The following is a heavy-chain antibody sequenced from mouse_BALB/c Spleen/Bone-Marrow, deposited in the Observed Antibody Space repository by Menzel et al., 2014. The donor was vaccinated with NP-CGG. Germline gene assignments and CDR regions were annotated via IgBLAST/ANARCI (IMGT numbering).Heavy chain of an antibody. J-gene: IGHJ4*01. CDR1: GFAFSSYD. Sequence: EVKLVESGGGLVKPGGSLKLSCAASGFAFSSYDMSWVRQTPEKRLEWVAYISSGGGSTYSPDTVKGRFTISRANAKNTLYLQMSSLKSEDTVMYFYARLVYGNYEGGAMDYWGQGISVTVSS. D-gene: IGHD2-1*01. CDR2: ISSGGGST. V-gene: IGHV5-12-1*01. CDR3: ARLVYGNYEGGAMDY.